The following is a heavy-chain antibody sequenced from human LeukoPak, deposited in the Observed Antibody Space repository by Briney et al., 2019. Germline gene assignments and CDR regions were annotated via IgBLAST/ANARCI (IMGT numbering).Heavy chain of an antibody. CDR1: GFTFSSYA. V-gene: IGHV3-30-3*01. CDR3: ARDMVRGVIRTVLFDY. CDR2: ISYDGSNK. D-gene: IGHD3-10*01. Sequence: PGRSLRLSCAASGFTFSSYAMHWVRQAPGKGLEWGAVISYDGSNKYYADSVKGRFTISRDNSKNTLYLQMNSLRAEDTAVYYCARDMVRGVIRTVLFDYWGQGTLVTVSS. J-gene: IGHJ4*02.